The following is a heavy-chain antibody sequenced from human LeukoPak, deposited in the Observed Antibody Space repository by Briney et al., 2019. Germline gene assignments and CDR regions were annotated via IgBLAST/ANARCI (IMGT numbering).Heavy chain of an antibody. V-gene: IGHV3-30*04. CDR1: GFSFSSFG. CDR3: ARCREYTYGPFDS. CDR2: LSHDGRNK. Sequence: GGSLRLSCAASGFSFSSFGMNWVRQAPGKGLEWVAVLSHDGRNKNYADSVKGRFIISRDNSKKTLYLQMNSLRGEDTAAYYCARCREYTYGPFDSWGQGTLVTVSS. J-gene: IGHJ4*02. D-gene: IGHD5-18*01.